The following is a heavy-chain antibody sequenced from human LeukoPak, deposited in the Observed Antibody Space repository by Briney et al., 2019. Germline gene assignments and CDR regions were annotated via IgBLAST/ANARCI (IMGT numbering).Heavy chain of an antibody. D-gene: IGHD3-9*01. CDR3: ARTRIDYDILTGPFDH. V-gene: IGHV4-4*07. Sequence: SETLSLTCTVSGGSISSYYWSWIRQPAGKGLEWIGRIYTSGSTNYNPSLKSRVTMSVDTSKNQFSLKLSSVTAADTAVYYCARTRIDYDILTGPFDHWGQGTLVTVSS. CDR2: IYTSGST. J-gene: IGHJ4*02. CDR1: GGSISSYY.